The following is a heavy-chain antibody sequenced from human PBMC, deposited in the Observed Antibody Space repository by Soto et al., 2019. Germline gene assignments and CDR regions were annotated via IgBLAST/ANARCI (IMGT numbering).Heavy chain of an antibody. D-gene: IGHD1-1*01. Sequence: PSETLSLTCTVSGGSISNYYWSWVRQPPGRGLECIAYMFYSGSTRYNPSLNSRVTILVDTSKNQFSLKLSSVTETDTAVYYCARGRPAEGQLLFDSWGQGTPVTVSS. J-gene: IGHJ4*02. CDR3: ARGRPAEGQLLFDS. CDR2: MFYSGST. V-gene: IGHV4-59*01. CDR1: GGSISNYY.